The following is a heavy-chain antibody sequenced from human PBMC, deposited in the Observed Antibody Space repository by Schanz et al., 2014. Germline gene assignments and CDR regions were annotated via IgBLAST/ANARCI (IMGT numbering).Heavy chain of an antibody. D-gene: IGHD6-13*01. CDR2: ISSSASTIQYA. CDR3: AKGRYSSSWFYFDY. V-gene: IGHV3-11*04. CDR1: GFTFSDYY. Sequence: QVQLVESGGGLVKPGGSLRLSCAASGFTFSDYYMTWIRQAPGKGLEWVSYISSSASTIQYADYTDSVKGRFTISRDNSKNTLYLQMNSLRAEDTAVYYCAKGRYSSSWFYFDYWGQGILVTVSS. J-gene: IGHJ4*02.